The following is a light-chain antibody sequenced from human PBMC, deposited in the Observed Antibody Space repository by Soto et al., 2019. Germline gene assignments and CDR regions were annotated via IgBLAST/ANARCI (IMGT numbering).Light chain of an antibody. CDR1: QSVSSY. Sequence: ELVLTQSPATLSLSPGERATLSCRASQSVSSYLAGYQQQPGHPPRLLIYDTSNRDTGIPARVSGSGYGTEFTLTLSSLDPEDFAVYYCQQGSNWPLVTCGPGTRVDIK. V-gene: IGKV3-11*01. J-gene: IGKJ3*01. CDR2: DTS. CDR3: QQGSNWPLVT.